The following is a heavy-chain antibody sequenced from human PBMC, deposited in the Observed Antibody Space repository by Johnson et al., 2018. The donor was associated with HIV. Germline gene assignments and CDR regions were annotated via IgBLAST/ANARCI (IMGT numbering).Heavy chain of an antibody. J-gene: IGHJ3*02. V-gene: IGHV3-33*06. D-gene: IGHD6-13*01. CDR3: AKCIWGSSLIDAFDI. CDR2: MWYDGSNK. CDR1: GFTISNYG. Sequence: VQLLESGGGVVQPGRSLRLSCAASGFTISNYGMHWVRQAPGKGLEWVAVMWYDGSNKYYADSVKGRFIISRDNSKNTLLLQMNSLRAEDTAVYYCAKCIWGSSLIDAFDIWGQGTRVTVSS.